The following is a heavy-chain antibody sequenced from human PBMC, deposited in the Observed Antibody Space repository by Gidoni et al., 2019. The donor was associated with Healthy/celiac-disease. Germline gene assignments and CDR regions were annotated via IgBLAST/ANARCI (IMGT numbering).Heavy chain of an antibody. CDR3: ASPRDLGFHAFDI. CDR1: GFTFSSYS. Sequence: EVQLVESGGGLVKPGGSLRLSCAASGFTFSSYSMNWVRQAPGKGLEWVSSISSSSSYIYYADSVKGRFTISRDNAKNSLYLQMNSLRAEDTAVYYCASPRDLGFHAFDIWGQGTMVTVSS. D-gene: IGHD5-12*01. CDR2: ISSSSSYI. V-gene: IGHV3-21*01. J-gene: IGHJ3*02.